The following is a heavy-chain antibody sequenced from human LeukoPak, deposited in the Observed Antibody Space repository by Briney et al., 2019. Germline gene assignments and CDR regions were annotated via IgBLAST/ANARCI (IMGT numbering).Heavy chain of an antibody. CDR3: ARGIPSDY. Sequence: GGSLRLSCAASGFTFGDYGMHWVRQAPGMGLEWVAVISYDGRNKHHADSVKGRFTISRENSKNTLDLQMNSLRAEDTAVYYWARGIPSDYWGEGILVTVSS. CDR1: GFTFGDYG. J-gene: IGHJ4*02. CDR2: ISYDGRNK. V-gene: IGHV3-30*03.